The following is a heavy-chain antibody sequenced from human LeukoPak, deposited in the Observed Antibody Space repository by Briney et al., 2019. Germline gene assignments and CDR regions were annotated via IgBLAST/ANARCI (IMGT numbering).Heavy chain of an antibody. J-gene: IGHJ1*01. V-gene: IGHV3-23*01. CDR1: GFTFSSYA. D-gene: IGHD2-2*01. CDR2: LSGSGGST. CDR3: AKGYCSSTSCLPFQH. Sequence: GGSLRLSCAASGFTFSSYAMSWVRQAPGKGLEWVSALSGSGGSTYYADSVKGRFTISRDNSKNTLYLQMNSLRAEDTAVYYCAKGYCSSTSCLPFQHWGQGTLVTVSS.